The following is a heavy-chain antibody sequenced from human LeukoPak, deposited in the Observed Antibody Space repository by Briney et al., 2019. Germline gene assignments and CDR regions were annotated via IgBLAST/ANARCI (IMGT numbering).Heavy chain of an antibody. CDR1: GGSISSGDYY. CDR2: IYYIGNT. Sequence: SQTLSLTCTVSGGSISSGDYYWSWIRQPPGKGLEWIGYIYYIGNTFYNPSLKSRVTISVDTSKNQFSLKLSSVTAADTAVYYCARSVTIFGVVNRFDPWGQGTLVTVSS. V-gene: IGHV4-30-4*01. D-gene: IGHD3-3*01. CDR3: ARSVTIFGVVNRFDP. J-gene: IGHJ5*02.